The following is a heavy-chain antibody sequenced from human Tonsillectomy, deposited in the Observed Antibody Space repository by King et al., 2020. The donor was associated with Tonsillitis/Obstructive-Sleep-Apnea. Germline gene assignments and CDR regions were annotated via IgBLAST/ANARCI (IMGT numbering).Heavy chain of an antibody. CDR2: IIPIFGTA. D-gene: IGHD2-2*01. Sequence: QLVQSGAEVKKPGSSVKVSCKASGGTFSSYAISWVRRAPGQGLEWMGGIIPIFGTANYAQKFQGRVTITADESTSTAYMELSSLRSEDTAVYYCARGIVPAANAKTGNWFDPWGQGTLVTVSS. CDR1: GGTFSSYA. J-gene: IGHJ5*02. V-gene: IGHV1-69*12. CDR3: ARGIVPAANAKTGNWFDP.